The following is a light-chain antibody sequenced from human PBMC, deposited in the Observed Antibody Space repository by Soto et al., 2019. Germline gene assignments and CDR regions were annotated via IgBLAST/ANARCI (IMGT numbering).Light chain of an antibody. CDR1: QSVSDY. Sequence: EIVLTQSPATLSLSPGQRATLSCRASQSVSDYLAWYQQKPGQAPRLLILVASNMATGTPARFSGSGSGTDFPLTISSLEPEDFAVYYCQQRSNWPITFGQGTRLEIK. CDR2: VAS. CDR3: QQRSNWPIT. V-gene: IGKV3-11*01. J-gene: IGKJ5*01.